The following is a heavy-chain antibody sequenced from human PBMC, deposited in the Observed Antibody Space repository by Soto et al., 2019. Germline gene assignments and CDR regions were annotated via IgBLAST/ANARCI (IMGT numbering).Heavy chain of an antibody. CDR3: ASQNGDYGVINWYFDL. CDR1: GGSISGGYY. CDR2: IYYRGST. V-gene: IGHV4-31*03. D-gene: IGHD4-17*01. J-gene: IGHJ2*01. Sequence: QVQLQESGPGLVKPSQTLSLTCTVSGGSISGGYYWSWIRQHPGKGLEWIGYIYYRGSTYYNPSLKSRATISVDTSKKQFSLKLSSVTAADTAVYYCASQNGDYGVINWYFDLWGRGTLVTVSS.